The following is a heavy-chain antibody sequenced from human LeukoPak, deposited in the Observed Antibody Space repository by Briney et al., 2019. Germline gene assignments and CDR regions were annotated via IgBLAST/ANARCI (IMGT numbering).Heavy chain of an antibody. Sequence: PGGSLSLSCAAPGFTFSTHTMAWVRQAPGKGLEWVSYISGSTSVIYYADSVKGRFTISRDNAKNSLYLQMNSLRTEDTAIYYCARGHYYIDVWGNGTAVTVS. CDR3: ARGHYYIDV. CDR2: ISGSTSVI. V-gene: IGHV3-48*01. J-gene: IGHJ6*03. CDR1: GFTFSTHT.